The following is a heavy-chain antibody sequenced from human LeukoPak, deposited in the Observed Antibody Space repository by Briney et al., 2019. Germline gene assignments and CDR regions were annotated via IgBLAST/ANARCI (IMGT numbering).Heavy chain of an antibody. CDR3: ARAGSSSSGETIDY. V-gene: IGHV1-18*01. J-gene: IGHJ4*02. Sequence: ASVKVSCKAAGYAFTSYGISWVRQAPGQGLEWMGWISAYNGNTNYAQKLQGRVTMTTDTSTRTAYMELRSLRSDDTAVYYCARAGSSSSGETIDYWGQGTLVTVSS. CDR1: GYAFTSYG. D-gene: IGHD6-6*01. CDR2: ISAYNGNT.